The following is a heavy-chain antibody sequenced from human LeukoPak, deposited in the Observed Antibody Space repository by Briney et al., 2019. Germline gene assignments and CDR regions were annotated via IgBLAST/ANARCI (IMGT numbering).Heavy chain of an antibody. Sequence: GGSLRLSCAASGFTFSSYGMHWVRQAPGKGLEWVAVISYDGSNKYYADSVKGRFTISRDNSKNTLYLQMNSLRAEDTAVYYCVRGGRPGSFDYWGQGTLVTVSS. CDR3: VRGGRPGSFDY. CDR2: ISYDGSNK. V-gene: IGHV3-30*03. CDR1: GFTFSSYG. J-gene: IGHJ4*02.